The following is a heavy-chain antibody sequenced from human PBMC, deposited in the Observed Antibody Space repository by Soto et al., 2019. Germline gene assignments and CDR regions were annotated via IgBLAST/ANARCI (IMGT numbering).Heavy chain of an antibody. CDR3: ARDVLDVVVVAATHCFDP. Sequence: ASVKVSCKVSGYTLTELSMHWVRQAPGKGLEWMGGFDPEDGETIYAQKFQGRVTMTTDTSTSTTYMELRSLRSDDTAVYYCARDVLDVVVVAATHCFDPWGQGTLVTVSS. CDR1: GYTLTELS. D-gene: IGHD2-15*01. V-gene: IGHV1-24*01. J-gene: IGHJ5*02. CDR2: FDPEDGET.